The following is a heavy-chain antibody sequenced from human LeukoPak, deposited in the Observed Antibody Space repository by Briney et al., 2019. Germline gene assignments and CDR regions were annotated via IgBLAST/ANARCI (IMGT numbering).Heavy chain of an antibody. D-gene: IGHD3-22*01. J-gene: IGHJ5*02. Sequence: SETLSLTCAVYGGSFSGYYWSWIRQPPGKGLEWIGEINHSGSTNYNPSLKSRVTTSVDTSKNQFSLKLSSVTAADTAVYYCASLASGYPTPNWFDPWGQGTLVTVSS. CDR2: INHSGST. V-gene: IGHV4-34*01. CDR1: GGSFSGYY. CDR3: ASLASGYPTPNWFDP.